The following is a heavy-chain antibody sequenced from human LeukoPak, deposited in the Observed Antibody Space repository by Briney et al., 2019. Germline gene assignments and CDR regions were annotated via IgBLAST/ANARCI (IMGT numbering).Heavy chain of an antibody. V-gene: IGHV3-53*01. CDR1: GFTVSSNY. CDR3: ARDATYYYYGMDV. Sequence: QPGGSLRLSCAASGFTVSSNYMSWVRQAPGKGLEWVSVIYSGGSTYYADSVKGRFTTSRDNSKNTLYLQMNSLRAEDTAVYYCARDATYYYYGMDVWGKGTTVTVSS. CDR2: IYSGGST. J-gene: IGHJ6*04.